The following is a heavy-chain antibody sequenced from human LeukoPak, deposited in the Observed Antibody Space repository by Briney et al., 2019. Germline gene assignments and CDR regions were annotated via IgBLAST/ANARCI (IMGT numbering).Heavy chain of an antibody. D-gene: IGHD3-10*01. V-gene: IGHV6-1*01. Sequence: SQTLSLTCAISGDSVSSNSAAWNWIRQSPSRGLEWLGRTYYRSKWYNDYAVSVKSRITINPDTSKNQFSLQLNSVTPEDTAVYYCARDFSSRVRGVDYYYGMDVWGQGTTVTVSS. J-gene: IGHJ6*02. CDR3: ARDFSSRVRGVDYYYGMDV. CDR2: TYYRSKWYN. CDR1: GDSVSSNSAA.